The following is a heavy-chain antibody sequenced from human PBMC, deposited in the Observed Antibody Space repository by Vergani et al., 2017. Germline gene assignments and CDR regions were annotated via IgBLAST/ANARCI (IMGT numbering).Heavy chain of an antibody. CDR2: IIPIFGTA. D-gene: IGHD1-26*01. J-gene: IGHJ4*02. CDR1: GYTLTSYY. CDR3: ARWAVGPYEGSSDY. Sequence: QVQLVQSGAEVKKPGASVKVSCKASGYTLTSYYMHWVRQAPGQGLEWMGGIIPIFGTANYAQKFQGRVTITADESTSTAYMELSSLRSEDTAVYYCARWAVGPYEGSSDYWGQGTLVTVSS. V-gene: IGHV1-69*13.